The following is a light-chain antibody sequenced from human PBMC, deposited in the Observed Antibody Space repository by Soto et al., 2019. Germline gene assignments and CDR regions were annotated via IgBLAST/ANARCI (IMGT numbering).Light chain of an antibody. V-gene: IGKV1-5*03. J-gene: IGKJ1*01. CDR1: QTISSW. CDR2: KAS. Sequence: DIQMTQSPSTLSVSVGDRVTITCRASQTISSWLAWYQQKPGKAPTLLIYKASTLKSGVPSRFSGSGSGTEFTLTISSLQPDDFAAYYCQHYSSYSEAFGQGTKVDIK. CDR3: QHYSSYSEA.